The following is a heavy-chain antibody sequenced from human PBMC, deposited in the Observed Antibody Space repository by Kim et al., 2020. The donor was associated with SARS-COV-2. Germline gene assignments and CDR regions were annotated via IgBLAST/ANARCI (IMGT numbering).Heavy chain of an antibody. J-gene: IGHJ4*02. CDR2: IKKDGSEK. Sequence: GGSLRLSCAASGFIFTNHWMSWVRQAPGKGLEWVANIKKDGSEKYYGDSVKGRFTISRDNARTSLYLQMNSLRVEDTAVYYCARGGKFYYDSSGHTDEYWGREILVTVS. CDR3: ARGGKFYYDSSGHTDEY. D-gene: IGHD3-22*01. CDR1: GFIFTNHW. V-gene: IGHV3-7*01.